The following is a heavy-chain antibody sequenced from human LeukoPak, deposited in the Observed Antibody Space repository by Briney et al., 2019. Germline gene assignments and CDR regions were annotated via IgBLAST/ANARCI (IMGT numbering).Heavy chain of an antibody. J-gene: IGHJ4*02. D-gene: IGHD4/OR15-4a*01. V-gene: IGHV3-23*01. CDR3: AKSLRGYGGYDY. CDR2: ISDSDDST. CDR1: GFTFTNFA. Sequence: GGSLRLSCAASGFTFTNFATSWVRQAPGKGLESVATISDSDDSTYYADSVMGRFTISRDKSKNTLYLEMTSLRAEDTAIYYCAKSLRGYGGYDYWGQGTQVTVSS.